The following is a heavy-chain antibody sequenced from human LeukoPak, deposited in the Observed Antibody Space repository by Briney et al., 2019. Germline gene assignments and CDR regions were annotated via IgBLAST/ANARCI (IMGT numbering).Heavy chain of an antibody. CDR2: ISSRSSYI. V-gene: IGHV3-21*06. J-gene: IGHJ2*01. D-gene: IGHD3-16*01. Sequence: GGSLRLSCAASGFTVSSIHMVWVRQAPGKGLEWVASISSRSSYISYGDSVKGRFTVSRDNAKNSLFLQLNSVRAEDTAVYFCARDLGEIVLQPPSIHFDLWGRGTLVTVSS. CDR3: ARDLGEIVLQPPSIHFDL. CDR1: GFTVSSIH.